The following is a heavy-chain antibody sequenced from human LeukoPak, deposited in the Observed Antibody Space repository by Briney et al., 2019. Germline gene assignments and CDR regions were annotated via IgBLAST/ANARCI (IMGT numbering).Heavy chain of an antibody. D-gene: IGHD4-23*01. Sequence: PSETLSLTCTVSGGSISSYYWSWIRQPPGRGLEWVGYIYYSGSTNYNPSLKSRVTISLDTSENQFSLKLSSVTAADTAVYYCASFSDYGGNFFDYWGQGTLVTVSS. CDR2: IYYSGST. V-gene: IGHV4-59*08. CDR3: ASFSDYGGNFFDY. J-gene: IGHJ4*02. CDR1: GGSISSYY.